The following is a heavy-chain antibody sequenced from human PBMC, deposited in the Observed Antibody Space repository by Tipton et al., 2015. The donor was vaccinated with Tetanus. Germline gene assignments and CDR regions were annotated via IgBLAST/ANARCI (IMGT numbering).Heavy chain of an antibody. CDR1: GFTFSSYA. V-gene: IGHV3-23*01. CDR2: ISGSGGST. Sequence: GSLRLSCAASGFTFSSYAMSWVRQAPGKGLEWVSAISGSGGSTYYADSVKGRFTISRDNSKNTLYLQMNSLRAEDTAVYYCAKVKVFGVVSVNYGMDVWGQGTTVTVSS. CDR3: AKVKVFGVVSVNYGMDV. J-gene: IGHJ6*02. D-gene: IGHD3-3*01.